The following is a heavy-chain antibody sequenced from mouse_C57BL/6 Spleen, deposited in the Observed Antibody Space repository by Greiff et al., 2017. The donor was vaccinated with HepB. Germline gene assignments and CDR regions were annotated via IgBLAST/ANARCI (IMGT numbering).Heavy chain of an antibody. V-gene: IGHV5-16*01. CDR1: GFTFSDYY. CDR3: ARTEGFYYFDY. Sequence: EVMLVESEGGLVQPGSSMKLSCTASGFTFSDYYMAWVRQVPEKGLEWVANINYDGSSTYYLDSLKSRFIISRDNAKNILYLQMSSLKSEDTATYYCARTEGFYYFDYWGQGTTLTVSS. CDR2: INYDGSST. J-gene: IGHJ2*01.